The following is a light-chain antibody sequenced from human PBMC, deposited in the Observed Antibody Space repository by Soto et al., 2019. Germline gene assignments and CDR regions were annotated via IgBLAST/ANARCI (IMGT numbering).Light chain of an antibody. CDR3: QQSYSTPRVT. CDR2: AAS. V-gene: IGKV1-39*01. Sequence: DLQMTQSPSSLSSSVGDRVTITCRASQSISSYFNWYQQKPGKAPKLLIYAASSLQSGVPSRFSGCGSGTEFTLAISSLQPEELATYYGQQSYSTPRVTFGGGTKVEIK. CDR1: QSISSY. J-gene: IGKJ4*01.